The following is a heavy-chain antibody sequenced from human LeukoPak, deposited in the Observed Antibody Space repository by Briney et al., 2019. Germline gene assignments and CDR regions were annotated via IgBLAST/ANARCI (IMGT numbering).Heavy chain of an antibody. CDR3: ARGIAATFDY. Sequence: SETLSLTCTVSGGSISSYYWSRIRQPPGKGLEWIGYIYYSGSTNYNPSLKSRVTISVDTSKNQFSLKLSSVTAADTAVYYCARGIAATFDYWGQGTLVTVSS. V-gene: IGHV4-59*01. J-gene: IGHJ4*02. CDR1: GGSISSYY. D-gene: IGHD6-13*01. CDR2: IYYSGST.